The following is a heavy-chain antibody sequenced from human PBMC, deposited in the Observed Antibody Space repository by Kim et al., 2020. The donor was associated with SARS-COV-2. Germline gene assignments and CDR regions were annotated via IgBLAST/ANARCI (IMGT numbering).Heavy chain of an antibody. CDR3: AKDVICGTWFFFHY. V-gene: IGHV3-23*01. J-gene: IGHJ4*02. CDR1: GFIFNNFA. D-gene: IGHD6-13*01. Sequence: GGSLRLSCAASGFIFNNFAVNWVRQAPGKGLEWVSAVSDNGGGTYYADSVKGRFTISRDTSKKTVYLQMDGLRVEDTAVYYCAKDVICGTWFFFHYWGQGTLVTVSS. CDR2: VSDNGGGT.